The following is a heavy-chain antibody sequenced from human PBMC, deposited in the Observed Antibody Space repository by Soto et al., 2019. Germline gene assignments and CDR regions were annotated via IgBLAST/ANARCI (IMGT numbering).Heavy chain of an antibody. Sequence: GGSLRLSCAASGFTVSSYLMHXVRQAQGKGLVWVSRINSDGSSTSFADSVKGRFTISRDNAKNTLYLQMNSLRAEDTAVYYCARVNYGDYGGVYDYWGQGTLVTVSS. J-gene: IGHJ4*02. CDR1: GFTVSSYL. CDR2: INSDGSST. CDR3: ARVNYGDYGGVYDY. V-gene: IGHV3-74*01. D-gene: IGHD4-17*01.